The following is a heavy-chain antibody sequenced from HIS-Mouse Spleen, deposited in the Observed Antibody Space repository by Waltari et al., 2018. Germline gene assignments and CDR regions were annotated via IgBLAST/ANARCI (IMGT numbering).Heavy chain of an antibody. D-gene: IGHD6-13*01. CDR3: AREIPYSSSWYDWYFDL. J-gene: IGHJ2*01. Sequence: QLQLQESGPGLVKPSETLSRTCTVSGGSISSSSYHWGWPRQPPRKGLEWIGSIYYSGSTYYNPSLKSRVTISVDTSKNQFSLKLSSVTAADTAVYYCAREIPYSSSWYDWYFDLWGRGTLVTVSS. V-gene: IGHV4-39*07. CDR2: IYYSGST. CDR1: GGSISSSSYH.